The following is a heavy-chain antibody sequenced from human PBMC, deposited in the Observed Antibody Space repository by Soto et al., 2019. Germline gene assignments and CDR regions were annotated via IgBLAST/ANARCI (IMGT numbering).Heavy chain of an antibody. CDR3: ARLAAAGSGDY. V-gene: IGHV1-2*04. Sequence: ASVKVSCKASGYTFTGYYMHWVRQAPGQGLEWMGWINPNSGGTNYAQKFQGWVTMTRDTSISTAYMELSSLRSEDTAVYYCARLAAAGSGDYWGQGTLVTVSS. CDR2: INPNSGGT. D-gene: IGHD6-13*01. J-gene: IGHJ4*02. CDR1: GYTFTGYY.